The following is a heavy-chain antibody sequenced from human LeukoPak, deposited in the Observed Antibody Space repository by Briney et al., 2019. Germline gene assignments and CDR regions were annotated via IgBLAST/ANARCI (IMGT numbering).Heavy chain of an antibody. V-gene: IGHV3-21*01. CDR2: ISSSSSYI. D-gene: IGHD2-2*01. J-gene: IGHJ4*02. CDR1: GFTFSSYS. CDR3: ARGGRYCSSTSCPSFDY. Sequence: GGSLRLSCAASGFTFSSYSMNWVRQAPGKGLEWVSSISSSSSYIYYADSVKGRFTISRDNAKNSLYLQMNSLRAEDTAVYYCARGGRYCSSTSCPSFDYWDQGTLVTVSS.